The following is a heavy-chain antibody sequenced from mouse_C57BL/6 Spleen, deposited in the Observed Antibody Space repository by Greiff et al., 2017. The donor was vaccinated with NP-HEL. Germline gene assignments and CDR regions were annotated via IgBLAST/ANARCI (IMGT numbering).Heavy chain of an antibody. CDR2: INPGSGGT. V-gene: IGHV1-54*01. Sequence: QVQLQQSGAELVRPGTSVKVSCKASGYAFTNYLIEWVKQRPGQGLEWIGVINPGSGGTNYNEKFKGKATLTADKSSSTAYMQLSSLTSEDSAVYFCARFDYYGSSYNAMDYWGQGTSVTVSS. CDR1: GYAFTNYL. J-gene: IGHJ4*01. D-gene: IGHD1-1*01. CDR3: ARFDYYGSSYNAMDY.